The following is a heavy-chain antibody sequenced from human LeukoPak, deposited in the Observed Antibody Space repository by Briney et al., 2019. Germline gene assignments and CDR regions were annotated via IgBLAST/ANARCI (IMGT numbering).Heavy chain of an antibody. V-gene: IGHV3-7*01. CDR3: ARGWNYAFRFDD. J-gene: IGHJ4*02. D-gene: IGHD1-7*01. CDR2: IKQDGSER. Sequence: SLRLSCAASGFTFSDYWMTWVRQAPGKGLEWVAHIKQDGSERYYGDSVKGRFTISRDNANNLVHLQMNSLGAEDTAVYYCARGWNYAFRFDDWGQGTLVTVSS. CDR1: GFTFSDYW.